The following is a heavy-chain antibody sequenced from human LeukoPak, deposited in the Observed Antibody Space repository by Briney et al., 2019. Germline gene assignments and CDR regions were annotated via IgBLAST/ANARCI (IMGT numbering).Heavy chain of an antibody. V-gene: IGHV1-2*02. CDR1: GYTFTGYY. J-gene: IGHJ5*02. CDR2: INPNSGGT. Sequence: ASVKVSCKASGYTFTGYYMHWVRQAPGQGLEWMGWINPNSGGTNYAQKFQGRVTMTRDTSISTAYMELSSLRSDDTAVYYCARSVGSGPTYNWFDPWGQGTLGTVSS. D-gene: IGHD3-3*01. CDR3: ARSVGSGPTYNWFDP.